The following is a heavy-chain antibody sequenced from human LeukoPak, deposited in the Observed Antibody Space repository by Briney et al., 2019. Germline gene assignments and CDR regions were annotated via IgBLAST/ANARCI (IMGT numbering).Heavy chain of an antibody. CDR1: GFTYTKHA. V-gene: IGHV3-30*04. CDR3: AKGRGVVAATFHDY. D-gene: IGHD2-15*01. CDR2: ISYDGSNK. J-gene: IGHJ4*02. Sequence: GRSLRLSCAASGFTYTKHAMHWVRQAPGKGLEWVAVISYDGSNKKYADSVKGRFTISRDNSKNTLYLQMNSLRAEDTAVYYCAKGRGVVAATFHDYWGQGTLVTVSS.